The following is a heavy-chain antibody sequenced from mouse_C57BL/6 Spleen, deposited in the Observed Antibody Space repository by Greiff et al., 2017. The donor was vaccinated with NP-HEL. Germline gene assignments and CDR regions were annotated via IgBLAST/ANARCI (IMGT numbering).Heavy chain of an antibody. J-gene: IGHJ1*03. CDR1: GYTFTDYY. Sequence: EVKLQQSGPELVKPGASVKISCKASGYTFTDYYMNWVKQSHGKSLEWIGDINPNNGGTSYNQKFKGKATLTVDKSSSTAYMELRSLTSEDSAVYYCASTYYGSSYGYFDVWGTGTTVTVSS. CDR2: INPNNGGT. V-gene: IGHV1-26*01. CDR3: ASTYYGSSYGYFDV. D-gene: IGHD1-1*01.